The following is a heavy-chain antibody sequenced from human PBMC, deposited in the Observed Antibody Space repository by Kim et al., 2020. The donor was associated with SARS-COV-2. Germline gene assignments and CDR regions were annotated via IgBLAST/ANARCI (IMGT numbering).Heavy chain of an antibody. Sequence: GGSLRLSCAASGFTFSSYSMNWVRQAPGKGLEWVSYISGSSSTIYYADSVKGRFAISRDNAKNSLYLLMNSLRAEDTSVYYCASFFGYWGQGTLVTVSS. D-gene: IGHD3-3*01. CDR1: GFTFSSYS. CDR3: ASFFGY. J-gene: IGHJ4*02. V-gene: IGHV3-48*04. CDR2: ISGSSSTI.